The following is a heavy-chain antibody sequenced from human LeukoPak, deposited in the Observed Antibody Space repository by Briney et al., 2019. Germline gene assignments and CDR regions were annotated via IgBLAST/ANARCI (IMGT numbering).Heavy chain of an antibody. CDR3: ARGYCSGGSCYPAYWYFDL. Sequence: ASVKVSCKASGGTFSSYAISWVRQAPGQGLEWMGRIIPILGIANYAQKFQGRVTITADKSTSTAYMELSSLRSEDTAVYYCARGYCSGGSCYPAYWYFDLWGRGTLVTVSS. CDR2: IIPILGIA. D-gene: IGHD2-15*01. CDR1: GGTFSSYA. V-gene: IGHV1-69*04. J-gene: IGHJ2*01.